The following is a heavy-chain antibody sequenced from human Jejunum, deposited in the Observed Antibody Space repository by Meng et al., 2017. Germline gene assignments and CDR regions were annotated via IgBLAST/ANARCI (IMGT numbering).Heavy chain of an antibody. Sequence: QQVESEAGGKEPGASVKALSNTSCYSFPSFGISCVRQAPGQGLEWMGWISTYNGNRNYAQNLQGRVTLNTDTATSSDYMELRSLRSDDTAVYYCARDGVSFTMIRGGRYWGQGTLVTVSS. V-gene: IGHV1-18*01. D-gene: IGHD3-10*01. CDR2: ISTYNGNR. CDR1: CYSFPSFG. CDR3: ARDGVSFTMIRGGRY. J-gene: IGHJ4*02.